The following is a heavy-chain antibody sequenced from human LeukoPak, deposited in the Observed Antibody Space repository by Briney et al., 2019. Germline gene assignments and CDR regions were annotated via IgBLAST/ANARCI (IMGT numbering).Heavy chain of an antibody. CDR3: ATEPCRGGSCGFLDV. CDR1: GGSVNSGSFY. Sequence: PSETLSLTCTVSGGSVNSGSFYWSWIRQTPGKGLEWIGYIFYSGSTTYNPSLGSRVTISLDTSKNQFSLRLRSVTAADTGVYYCATEPCRGGSCGFLDVWGQGTTVTVSS. V-gene: IGHV4-61*01. J-gene: IGHJ6*02. D-gene: IGHD2-15*01. CDR2: IFYSGST.